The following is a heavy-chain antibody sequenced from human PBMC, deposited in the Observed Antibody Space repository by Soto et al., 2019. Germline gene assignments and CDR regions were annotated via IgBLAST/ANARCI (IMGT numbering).Heavy chain of an antibody. CDR1: GFTFSSYG. V-gene: IGHV3-33*01. D-gene: IGHD6-13*01. Sequence: GGSLRLSCAASGFTFSSYGMHWVRQAPGKGLEWVAVIWYDGSKIYYADSVRGRFTISRDNSKSTLYLQMNSLRAEDTAVYYCARPLEQHQLGFGMDVWGQGSPVTVSS. CDR3: ARPLEQHQLGFGMDV. CDR2: IWYDGSKI. J-gene: IGHJ6*01.